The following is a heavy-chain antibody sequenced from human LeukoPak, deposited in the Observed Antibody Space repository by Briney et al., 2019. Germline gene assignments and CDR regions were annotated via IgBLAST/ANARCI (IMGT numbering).Heavy chain of an antibody. CDR3: ARDSNYYYMDV. CDR1: GGSISSYY. J-gene: IGHJ6*03. Sequence: SETLSLTCTVSGGSISSYYWSWIRQPPGKGLEWIGYIYYSGSTNYNPSLKSRVTISVDTSKNQFSLKLSSVTAADTAAYYCARDSNYYYMDVWGKGTTVTVSS. D-gene: IGHD2/OR15-2a*01. CDR2: IYYSGST. V-gene: IGHV4-59*01.